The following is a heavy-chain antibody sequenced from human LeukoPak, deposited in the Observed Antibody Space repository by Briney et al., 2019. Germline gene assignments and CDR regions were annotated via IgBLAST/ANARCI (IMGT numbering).Heavy chain of an antibody. D-gene: IGHD3-22*01. V-gene: IGHV1-8*01. CDR2: MNPNSGNT. CDR1: GYTFTSYD. J-gene: IGHJ6*02. Sequence: ASVKVSCKASGYTFTSYDINWVRQATGQGLEWMGWMNPNSGNTGYAQKFQGRVTMTRNTSISTAYMELSRLRSDDTAVYYCARDLTYYYDSSGSRNYYYGMDVWGQGTTVTVSS. CDR3: ARDLTYYYDSSGSRNYYYGMDV.